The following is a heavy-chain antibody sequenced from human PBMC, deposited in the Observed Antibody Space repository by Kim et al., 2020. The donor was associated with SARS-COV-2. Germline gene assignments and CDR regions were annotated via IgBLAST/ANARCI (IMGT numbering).Heavy chain of an antibody. CDR3: GGARDYYGSSDYWFDA. CDR2: IDESGST. J-gene: IGHJ5*01. CDR1: GGSISSSSIY. D-gene: IGHD3-22*01. Sequence: SETLSLTCTVSGGSISSSSIYWVRHPQGPGKGREGNRRIDESGSTYYNSALRRLTTITDDTNKKQFLLMNSLVAAAAAVDYCGGARDYYGSSDYWFDAWG. V-gene: IGHV4-39*01.